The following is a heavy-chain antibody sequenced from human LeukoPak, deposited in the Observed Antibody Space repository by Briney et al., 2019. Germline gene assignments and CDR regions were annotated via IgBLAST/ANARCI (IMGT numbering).Heavy chain of an antibody. CDR2: INHSGST. CDR3: ARGHPMVAATHWDY. J-gene: IGHJ4*02. V-gene: IGHV4-34*01. D-gene: IGHD2-15*01. CDR1: GGSFSGYY. Sequence: KPSETLSLTCAVYGGSFSGYYWSWIRQPPGKGLEWIGEINHSGSTNYNPSLKSRVTISVDTSKNQFSLKLSSVTAADTAVYYCARGHPMVAATHWDYWGQGTLVTVSS.